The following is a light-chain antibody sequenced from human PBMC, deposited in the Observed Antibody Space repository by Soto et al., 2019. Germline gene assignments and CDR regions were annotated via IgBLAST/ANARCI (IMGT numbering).Light chain of an antibody. CDR1: SSDIGTYNL. CDR3: CSYAGSSTLYV. J-gene: IGLJ1*01. CDR2: EVN. Sequence: QSALTQPASVSGSPGQSITISCTGTSSDIGTYNLVSWYQQHPGKAPKLMIYEVNKRPSGVSERFSGSKSGNTASLTISGLQAEDEADYYCCSYAGSSTLYVFGTGTKVTVL. V-gene: IGLV2-23*02.